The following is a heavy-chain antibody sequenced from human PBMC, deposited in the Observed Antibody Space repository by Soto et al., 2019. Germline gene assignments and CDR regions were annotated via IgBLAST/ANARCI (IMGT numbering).Heavy chain of an antibody. V-gene: IGHV4-59*01. D-gene: IGHD3-22*01. J-gene: IGHJ6*02. CDR2: IYYSGST. CDR3: ARLGLYYYDSSGYYYYYGMDV. CDR1: GGSISSYY. Sequence: QVQLQESGPGLVKPSETLSLTCTVSGGSISSYYWSWIRQPPGKGLEWIGYIYYSGSTNYNPSLKSRVTISVDTSKNQFSLKLSSVTAADTAVYYCARLGLYYYDSSGYYYYYGMDVWGQGTTVTVSS.